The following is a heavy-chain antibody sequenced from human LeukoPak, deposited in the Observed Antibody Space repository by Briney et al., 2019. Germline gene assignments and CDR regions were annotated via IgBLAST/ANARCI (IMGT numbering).Heavy chain of an antibody. CDR3: ARHRIGDSRCFDC. D-gene: IGHD3-16*01. J-gene: IGHJ4*02. Sequence: SETLSLTCTVSGGSISSYYWSWIRQPPGKGLEWIGYIYYSGSTNYNPSLKSRVTISVDTSKNQFSLRLSSVTAVDTAVYYCARHRIGDSRCFDCWGQGTLVTVSS. V-gene: IGHV4-59*08. CDR2: IYYSGST. CDR1: GGSISSYY.